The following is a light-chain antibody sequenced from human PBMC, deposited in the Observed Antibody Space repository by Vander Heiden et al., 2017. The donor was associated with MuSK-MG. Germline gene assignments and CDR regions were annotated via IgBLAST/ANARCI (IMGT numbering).Light chain of an antibody. CDR1: RHDVGGYNY. CDR3: CSYAGSYWV. V-gene: IGLV2-11*02. CDR2: DVS. J-gene: IGLJ2*01. Sequence: QSALTQPRSVSGSPGQSVTISCTGTRHDVGGYNYVPWYQQHPGNAPKLMIYDVSKRPSGVPDRFSGSKSGNTASLTISGLQAEDEADYYCCSYAGSYWVFGGGTKLTVL.